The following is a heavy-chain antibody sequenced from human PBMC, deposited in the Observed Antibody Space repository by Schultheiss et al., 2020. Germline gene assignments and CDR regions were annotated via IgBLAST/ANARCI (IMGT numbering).Heavy chain of an antibody. V-gene: IGHV4-59*10. CDR2: IYTSGST. J-gene: IGHJ4*02. CDR1: GGSFSGYY. CDR3: ARRGGVQLERRVIDY. D-gene: IGHD1-1*01. Sequence: SETLSLTCAVYGGSFSGYYWSWIRQPAGKGLEWIGRIYTSGSTNYNPSLKSRVTISVDTSKNQFSLKLSSVTAADTAVYYCARRGGVQLERRVIDYWGQGTLVTVSS.